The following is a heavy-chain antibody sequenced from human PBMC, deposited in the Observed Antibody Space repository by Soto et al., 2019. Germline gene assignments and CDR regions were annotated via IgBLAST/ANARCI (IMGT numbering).Heavy chain of an antibody. CDR1: GFTFDDYA. Sequence: GGSLRLSCAASGFTFDDYAMHWVRQAPGKGLEWVSGISWNSGSIGYADSVKGRFTISRDNAKNSLYLQMNSLRAEDTALYYCAKDMTCSGGSCWYYFDYWGQGTLVTVSS. CDR2: ISWNSGSI. CDR3: AKDMTCSGGSCWYYFDY. V-gene: IGHV3-9*01. J-gene: IGHJ4*02. D-gene: IGHD2-15*01.